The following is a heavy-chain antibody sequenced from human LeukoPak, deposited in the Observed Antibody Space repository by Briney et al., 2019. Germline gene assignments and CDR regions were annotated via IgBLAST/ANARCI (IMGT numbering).Heavy chain of an antibody. CDR1: DYTFTKYG. J-gene: IGHJ4*02. CDR3: ARTAQYGSSWSDY. CDR2: ISAYNGNT. Sequence: ASVKVSCKASDYTFTKYGITWVRRAPGQGLEWMGWISAYNGNTDYAQKLQGRVTMTTDTSTSTAYMELRSLRSDDTAVYYCARTAQYGSSWSDYWGQGTLVTVSS. V-gene: IGHV1-18*01. D-gene: IGHD6-13*01.